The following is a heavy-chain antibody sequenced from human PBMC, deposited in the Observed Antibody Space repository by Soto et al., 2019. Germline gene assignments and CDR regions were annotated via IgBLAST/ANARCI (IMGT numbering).Heavy chain of an antibody. J-gene: IGHJ4*02. CDR1: GFSLSTSGVG. Sequence: QITLKESGPTLVKPTQTLRLTCTFSGFSLSTSGVGVGWIRQPPGKALEWLALIYWDDDKHYRPSLKSRLTITKDTSKNQVVLTLTKLDTVDTATYYCARGGWTTYYSPFFDYWGQGTLVTVSS. V-gene: IGHV2-5*02. CDR2: IYWDDDK. D-gene: IGHD3-10*01. CDR3: ARGGWTTYYSPFFDY.